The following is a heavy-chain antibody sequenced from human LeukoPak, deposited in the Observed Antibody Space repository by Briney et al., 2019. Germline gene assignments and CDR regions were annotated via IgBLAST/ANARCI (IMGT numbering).Heavy chain of an antibody. CDR1: GFTFSSYW. CDR3: ARVRRAKRQNRYYFYYYMDV. V-gene: IGHV3-7*01. J-gene: IGHJ6*03. D-gene: IGHD1-14*01. CDR2: IKQDGSEK. Sequence: PGGSLRLSCAASGFTFSSYWMSWVRQAPGKGLEWVANIKQDGSEKYCVDSVKGRFTIPRDNAKDSLYLHMNSLRAEDTAVHFCARVRRAKRQNRYYFYYYMDVWGKGTTVTVSS.